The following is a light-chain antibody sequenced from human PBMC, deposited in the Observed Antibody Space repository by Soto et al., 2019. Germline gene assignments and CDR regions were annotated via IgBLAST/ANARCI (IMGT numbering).Light chain of an antibody. J-gene: IGKJ3*01. CDR3: QQRSNWPPFT. CDR2: DAS. Sequence: EIVLTQSPATLSLSPGERATLSCRASQTVSIYLAWYQQKPGQAPRLLIYDASKRATGTPARFSGSGSRTDFTLTISSLEPEDFAVYYCQQRSNWPPFTFGPGTKVDIK. CDR1: QTVSIY. V-gene: IGKV3-11*01.